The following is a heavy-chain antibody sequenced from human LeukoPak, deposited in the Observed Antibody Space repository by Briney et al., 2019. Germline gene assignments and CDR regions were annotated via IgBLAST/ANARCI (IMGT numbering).Heavy chain of an antibody. CDR2: IYASGST. CDR1: GGSISSYY. J-gene: IGHJ4*02. CDR3: ARDKCNSSSCPKYFDY. V-gene: IGHV4-4*07. Sequence: PSETLSLTRTVSGGSISSYYWSWIRQPAGKGLEWIGRIYASGSTNYNPSLKSRVTMSVDTSKNQFSLNLSSVTAADTAVYYCARDKCNSSSCPKYFDYWGQGTLVTVSS. D-gene: IGHD2/OR15-2a*01.